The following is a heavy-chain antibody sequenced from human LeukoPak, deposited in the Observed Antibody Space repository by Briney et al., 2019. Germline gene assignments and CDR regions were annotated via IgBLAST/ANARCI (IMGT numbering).Heavy chain of an antibody. Sequence: GGSLRLSCAASGFTFSSYEMNWVRQAPGKGLEWVSYISSSGSTIYYADSVKGRFTISRDNAKNSLYLQMNSLRAEDTAVYYCAELGITMIGDVWGKGTAVTISS. J-gene: IGHJ6*04. CDR2: ISSSGSTI. V-gene: IGHV3-48*03. D-gene: IGHD3-10*02. CDR3: AELGITMIGDV. CDR1: GFTFSSYE.